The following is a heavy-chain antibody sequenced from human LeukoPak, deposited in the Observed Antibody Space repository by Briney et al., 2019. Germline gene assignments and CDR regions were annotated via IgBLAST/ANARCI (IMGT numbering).Heavy chain of an antibody. Sequence: GGSLRLSCAASGFTFSSYEMNWVRQAPGKGLEWVSYISRSGSAIYYADSVKGRFTISRDNAKNSLYLQMNSLRAEDTAVYYCARHRETYCGGDCYPTYYYYYMDVWGKGTTVTISS. CDR2: ISRSGSAI. CDR1: GFTFSSYE. V-gene: IGHV3-48*03. CDR3: ARHRETYCGGDCYPTYYYYYMDV. D-gene: IGHD2-21*02. J-gene: IGHJ6*03.